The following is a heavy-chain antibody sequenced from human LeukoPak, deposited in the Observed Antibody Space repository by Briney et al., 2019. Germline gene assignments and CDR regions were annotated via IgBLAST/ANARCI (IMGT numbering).Heavy chain of an antibody. V-gene: IGHV1-69*06. CDR2: IIPIFGTA. D-gene: IGHD5-18*01. CDR3: AMGIQLWLRFDY. Sequence: ASVKVSCKASGGTFSSYAISWVRQAPGQGLEWMGGIIPIFGTANYAQKLQGRVTITADKSTSTAYMELSSLRSEDTAVYYCAMGIQLWLRFDYWGQGTLVTVSS. J-gene: IGHJ4*02. CDR1: GGTFSSYA.